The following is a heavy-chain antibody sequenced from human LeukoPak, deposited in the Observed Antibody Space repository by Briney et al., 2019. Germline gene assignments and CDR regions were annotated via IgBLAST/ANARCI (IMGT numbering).Heavy chain of an antibody. CDR3: ARDRVAVAGRGYLFDP. CDR1: GYSISSGYY. Sequence: SETLSLTFAVSGYSISSGYYWAWIRQPPGNGLEWIGIIYTSGSTNYNPSPKSRVTMSVDTSKNQFSLKLSSVTAADTAVYYCARDRVAVAGRGYLFDPWGQGTLVTVSS. V-gene: IGHV4-38-2*02. D-gene: IGHD6-19*01. CDR2: IYTSGST. J-gene: IGHJ5*02.